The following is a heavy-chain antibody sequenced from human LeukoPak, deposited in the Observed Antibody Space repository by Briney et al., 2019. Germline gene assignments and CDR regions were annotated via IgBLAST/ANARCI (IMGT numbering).Heavy chain of an antibody. J-gene: IGHJ5*02. CDR3: ARDREDIVVVVAAHNWFDP. CDR2: ISAYNGNT. CDR1: GYTFTSYG. Sequence: ASVTVSCKASGYTFTSYGISWVRQAPGQGLEWMGWISAYNGNTNYAQKLQGRVTMTTDTSTSTAYMELRSLRSDDTAVYYCARDREDIVVVVAAHNWFDPWGQGTLVTVSS. D-gene: IGHD2-15*01. V-gene: IGHV1-18*01.